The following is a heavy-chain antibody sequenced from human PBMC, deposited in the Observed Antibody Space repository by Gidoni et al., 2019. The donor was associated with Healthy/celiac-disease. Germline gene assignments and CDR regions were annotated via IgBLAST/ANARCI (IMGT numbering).Heavy chain of an antibody. V-gene: IGHV4-34*01. Sequence: FSGYYWSWIRQPPGKGLEWIGEINHSGSTNYNPSLKSRVTISVDTSKNQFSLKLSSVTAADTAVYYCARVRTTYDYWGQGTLVTVSS. CDR1: FSGYY. J-gene: IGHJ4*02. CDR3: ARVRTTYDY. CDR2: INHSGST. D-gene: IGHD4-17*01.